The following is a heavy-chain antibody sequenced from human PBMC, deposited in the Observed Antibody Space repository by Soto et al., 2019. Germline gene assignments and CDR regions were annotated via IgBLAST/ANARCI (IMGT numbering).Heavy chain of an antibody. CDR3: AKGSLGALGYCSGPACYFDY. CDR2: ISHSGIST. J-gene: IGHJ4*02. V-gene: IGHV3-23*01. Sequence: EVQLWESGGGWVQPGGSLRLSCAASGFTFSTHAMSWVRQAPGKGLEWVSGISHSGISTYYADSVKGRFTFSRDNSNNPLYLQMNSLRVDDTVIYYCAKGSLGALGYCSGPACYFDYWGQGTLVTVSS. CDR1: GFTFSTHA. D-gene: IGHD2-15*01.